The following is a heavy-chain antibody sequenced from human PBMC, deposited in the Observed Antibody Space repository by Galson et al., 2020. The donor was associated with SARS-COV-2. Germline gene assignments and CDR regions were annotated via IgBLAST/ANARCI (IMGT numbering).Heavy chain of an antibody. CDR3: ARLATTIGGVWLNEAFDV. CDR1: GAYMTDYY. J-gene: IGHJ3*01. D-gene: IGHD3-16*01. CDR2: IFHTGIS. V-gene: IGHV4-59*08. Sequence: SETLSLTCTVSGAYMTDYYWSWIRLSPGKGLEWIAYIFHTGISNYNPSLESRLSVSLDTSKNQLSLRLRSVTATDTAIYYCARLATTIGGVWLNEAFDVWGQGTLVTVAS.